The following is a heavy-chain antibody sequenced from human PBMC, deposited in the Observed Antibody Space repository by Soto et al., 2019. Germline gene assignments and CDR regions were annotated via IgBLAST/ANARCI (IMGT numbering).Heavy chain of an antibody. CDR2: IIPILGIT. J-gene: IGHJ5*02. D-gene: IGHD6-13*01. CDR3: ASEGAQQLVWCVDP. CDR1: GGTFSSYS. V-gene: IGHV1-69*02. Sequence: QVQLVQSGAEVKKPGSSVKVSCQASGGTFSSYSISWVRQAPGQGLEWMGRIIPILGITNYAQQFQVRVAITPVTSARTDYMELSSLGSEDTGVYYCASEGAQQLVWCVDPLGQGTLVNVSS.